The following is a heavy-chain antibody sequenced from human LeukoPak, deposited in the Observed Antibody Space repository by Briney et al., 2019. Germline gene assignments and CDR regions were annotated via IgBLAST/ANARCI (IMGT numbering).Heavy chain of an antibody. Sequence: GGSLRLSCAASGFTFSSYAMSWVRQAPGKGLEWVSAISGSGGSTYYADSVKGRFTISRDNSKNTLYLQMNSLRAEDTAVYYCAKDRSSGGYSYGFYDYWGQGTLVNVSS. CDR1: GFTFSSYA. V-gene: IGHV3-23*01. J-gene: IGHJ4*02. D-gene: IGHD5-18*01. CDR3: AKDRSSGGYSYGFYDY. CDR2: ISGSGGST.